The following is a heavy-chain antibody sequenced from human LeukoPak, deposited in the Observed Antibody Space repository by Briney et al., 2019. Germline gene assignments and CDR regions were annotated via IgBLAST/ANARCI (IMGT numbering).Heavy chain of an antibody. CDR2: ISSSSSYI. Sequence: GGSLRLSCAASGFTFSSYSMNWVRQAPGKGLEWVSSISSSSSYIYYADSVKGRFTISRDNAKNSLYLQMNSLRAEDTAVYYCAREVYYYDSSGYLDIWGRGTMVTVSS. J-gene: IGHJ3*02. CDR3: AREVYYYDSSGYLDI. V-gene: IGHV3-21*01. CDR1: GFTFSSYS. D-gene: IGHD3-22*01.